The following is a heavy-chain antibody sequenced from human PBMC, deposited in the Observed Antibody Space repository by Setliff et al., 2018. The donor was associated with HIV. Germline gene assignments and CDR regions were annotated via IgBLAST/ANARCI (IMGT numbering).Heavy chain of an antibody. J-gene: IGHJ5*02. Sequence: ASVKVSCKASGYTFTSYGISWVRQAPGQGLEWMGWISAYNGNTNYAQKLQGRATMTTDTSTSTAYMELRSLRSDDTAVYCCARDCSGGSCPGRFDPWGQGTLVTVSS. V-gene: IGHV1-18*01. CDR3: ARDCSGGSCPGRFDP. CDR2: ISAYNGNT. CDR1: GYTFTSYG. D-gene: IGHD2-15*01.